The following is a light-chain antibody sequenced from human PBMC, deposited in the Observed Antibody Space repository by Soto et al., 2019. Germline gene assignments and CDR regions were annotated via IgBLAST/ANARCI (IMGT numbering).Light chain of an antibody. V-gene: IGKV1-9*01. CDR2: VAS. J-gene: IGKJ5*01. Sequence: DIQLTQSPSSLSASVGDRVTITCRASQGISSYLAWYQQKPGKAPKLLIYVASTLQSVVQSRFGGSGSGTDSTLTISSLQPEDFATYYHQQVNSNPITFGQGTRLEIK. CDR3: QQVNSNPIT. CDR1: QGISSY.